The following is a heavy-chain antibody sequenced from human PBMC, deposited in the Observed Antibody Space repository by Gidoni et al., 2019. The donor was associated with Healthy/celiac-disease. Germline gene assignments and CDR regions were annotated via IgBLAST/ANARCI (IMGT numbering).Heavy chain of an antibody. Sequence: QVQLQESGPGLVKPSGTLSLTCPVSCGSLSRGNWWSWVRQPPGKGLEWIGEIYHSGGTNYNPSLKSRVTISLDKSKNQFSLKLSSVTAADTAVYYCARSGPSSVLRLVYYFDYWGQGTLVTVSS. CDR1: CGSLSRGNW. D-gene: IGHD6-25*01. CDR3: ARSGPSSVLRLVYYFDY. J-gene: IGHJ4*02. CDR2: IYHSGGT. V-gene: IGHV4-4*02.